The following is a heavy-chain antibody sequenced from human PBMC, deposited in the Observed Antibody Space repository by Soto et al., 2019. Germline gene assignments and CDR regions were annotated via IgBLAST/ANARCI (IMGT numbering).Heavy chain of an antibody. Sequence: EVQLVETGGGLIQPGGSLRLSCEVTGFTVSSNYMSWVRQAPGKGLEWVSVIYSGGTTYSADSVKGRFTISRDDSKNTLYLQMNSLRAEDTAVYYWARAWWSSSRWFDPWGQGTLATVSS. CDR3: ARAWWSSSRWFDP. V-gene: IGHV3-53*02. CDR2: IYSGGTT. D-gene: IGHD6-6*01. J-gene: IGHJ5*02. CDR1: GFTVSSNY.